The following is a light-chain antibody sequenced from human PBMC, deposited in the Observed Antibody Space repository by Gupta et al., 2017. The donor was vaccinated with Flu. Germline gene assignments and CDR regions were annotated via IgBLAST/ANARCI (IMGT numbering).Light chain of an antibody. CDR2: DAS. CDR1: QGVSSY. Sequence: PATLSLSPGERATLSCRASQGVSSYLAWYQQKPGQAPRLLIYDASNRATGIPARFSGSGPGTDFTLTISSLEPEDSAVYYCQQRSNWPYTFGQGTKLEIK. V-gene: IGKV3D-11*01. CDR3: QQRSNWPYT. J-gene: IGKJ2*01.